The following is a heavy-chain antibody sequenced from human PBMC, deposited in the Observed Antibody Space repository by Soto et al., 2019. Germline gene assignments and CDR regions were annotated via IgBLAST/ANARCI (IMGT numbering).Heavy chain of an antibody. CDR3: ARSILAVAGTKANWFDP. CDR1: GGSISSYY. D-gene: IGHD6-19*01. CDR2: IYYSGST. J-gene: IGHJ5*02. V-gene: IGHV4-59*08. Sequence: PSETLSLTCTVSGGSISSYYLSWIRQPPGKGLEWIGYIYYSGSTNYNPSLKSRVTISVDTSKNQFSLKLSSVTAADTAVYYCARSILAVAGTKANWFDPWGQGTLVTVSS.